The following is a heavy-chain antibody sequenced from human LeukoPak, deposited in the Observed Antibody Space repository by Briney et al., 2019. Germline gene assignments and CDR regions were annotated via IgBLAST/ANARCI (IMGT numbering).Heavy chain of an antibody. CDR3: ARDGGDYAHYSYGMDV. CDR2: ISSSSSTI. V-gene: IGHV3-48*04. CDR1: GFTFSSYS. D-gene: IGHD4-17*01. J-gene: IGHJ6*02. Sequence: QPGGSLRLSCAASGFTFSSYSMNWVRQAPGKGLEWVSYISSSSSTIYYADSVKGRFTISRDNAENSLYLQMNSLRAEDTAVYYCARDGGDYAHYSYGMDVWGQGTTVTVSS.